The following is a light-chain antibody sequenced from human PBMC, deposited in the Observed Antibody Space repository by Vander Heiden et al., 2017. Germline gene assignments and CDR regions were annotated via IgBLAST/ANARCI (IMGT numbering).Light chain of an antibody. CDR2: GAS. V-gene: IGKV3-15*01. CDR3: QQYDNWPPLT. Sequence: VLTQSPATLSVSPGERATLSCRASQSVRSNLAWYQLKPGQSPRLLIYGASTRATGIPARFSGSGSGTEFTLTISSLQSEDFAIYYCQQYDNWPPLTFGGGTRVEIK. J-gene: IGKJ4*01. CDR1: QSVRSN.